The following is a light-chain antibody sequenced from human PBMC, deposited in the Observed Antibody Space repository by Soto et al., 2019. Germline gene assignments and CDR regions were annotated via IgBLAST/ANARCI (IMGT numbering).Light chain of an antibody. J-gene: IGKJ1*01. CDR2: LTS. CDR1: QSVSSY. Sequence: EIVLTQSSATLSLSPGERATLSCRASQSVSSYLAWYQQKPGQAPRLLIYLTSNRAAVIPARFSGSGSETDFTLTISDVEAEDFAVYYCHQRQSWPRTFGQGTKVDIK. CDR3: HQRQSWPRT. V-gene: IGKV3-11*01.